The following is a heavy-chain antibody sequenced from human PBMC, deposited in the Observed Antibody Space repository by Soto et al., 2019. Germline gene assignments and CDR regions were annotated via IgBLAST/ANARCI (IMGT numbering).Heavy chain of an antibody. V-gene: IGHV3-23*01. CDR2: ISGSGGST. D-gene: IGHD4-17*01. J-gene: IGHJ4*02. CDR1: GFTFRSYA. Sequence: EVQLLESGGGLVKPGGSLRLSCAASGFTFRSYAMSWVRQAPGKGLEWVSAISGSGGSTYYADSVKGRFTISRDNSKNKLYLQMNSLRDDDTAVYYCAKSRVPDYGDLFDYWGQGTLVTVSS. CDR3: AKSRVPDYGDLFDY.